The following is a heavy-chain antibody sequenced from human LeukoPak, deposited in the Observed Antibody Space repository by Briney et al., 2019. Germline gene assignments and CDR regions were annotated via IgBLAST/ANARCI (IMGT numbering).Heavy chain of an antibody. J-gene: IGHJ5*02. Sequence: ASVKVSCKASGYTFTSYGISWVRQAPGQGLEWMGWISAYNGNTNYAQKLQGRVTMTTDTSTSTAYMELRSLRSDDTAVYYCVRDGLYGGNSRRFDPWGQGTLVTVSS. V-gene: IGHV1-18*01. D-gene: IGHD4-23*01. CDR3: VRDGLYGGNSRRFDP. CDR2: ISAYNGNT. CDR1: GYTFTSYG.